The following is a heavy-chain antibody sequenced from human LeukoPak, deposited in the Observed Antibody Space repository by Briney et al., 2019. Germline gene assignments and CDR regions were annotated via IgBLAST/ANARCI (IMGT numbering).Heavy chain of an antibody. CDR2: IYYSGST. CDR1: GGSISSYY. D-gene: IGHD6-19*01. V-gene: IGHV4-59*01. CDR3: ARETSLAGFASGLGFNY. Sequence: SETLSLTCTVSGGSISSYYWSWIRQPPGKGLEWIGYIYYSGSTNYDPSLKSRVTISVDTSKNQFSLKLSSVTAADTATYYCARETSLAGFASGLGFNYWGQGILVTVSS. J-gene: IGHJ4*02.